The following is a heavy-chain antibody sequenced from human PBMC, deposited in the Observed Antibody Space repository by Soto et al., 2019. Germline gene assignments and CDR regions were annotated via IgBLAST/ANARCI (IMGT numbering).Heavy chain of an antibody. J-gene: IGHJ4*02. D-gene: IGHD1-26*01. Sequence: SETLSLTCTVSGVSISSGGYYWSWIRQHPGKGLEWIGYIYYSGSTYYNPSLKSLVTISVDTSKNQFSLKLSSVTAADTAVYYCARGPELPFYYFHYWGQGTLVTVS. V-gene: IGHV4-31*01. CDR3: ARGPELPFYYFHY. CDR1: GVSISSGGYY. CDR2: IYYSGST.